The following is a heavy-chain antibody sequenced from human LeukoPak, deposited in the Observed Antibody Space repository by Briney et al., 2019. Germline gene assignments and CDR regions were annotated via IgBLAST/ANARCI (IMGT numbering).Heavy chain of an antibody. V-gene: IGHV4-4*02. J-gene: IGHJ5*02. CDR2: IYHGGST. CDR1: GVSLTSYKW. CDR3: ARGHGGRGSSDWFDP. Sequence: SGTLSLTCAVSGVSLTSYKWWVWVRQSPGKGLEWIGEIYHGGSTNYNPSLESRLSISMDKSQNQFSLKLTSVTAADTAVYFCARGHGGRGSSDWFDPWGQGILVTVSS. D-gene: IGHD1-26*01.